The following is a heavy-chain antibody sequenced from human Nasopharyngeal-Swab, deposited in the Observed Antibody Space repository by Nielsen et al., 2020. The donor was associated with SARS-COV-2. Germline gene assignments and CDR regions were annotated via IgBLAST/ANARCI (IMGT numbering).Heavy chain of an antibody. CDR3: ARGRDFSFDS. Sequence: SQTLSLTCAISGDSVSSHSAGWNWIRQSPSRGLEWLGRTLYRSKWYNDYAESVKSRIAVNRDTSKNQFSLQLNSVTPEDTAVYYCARGRDFSFDSWGQGTLVTASS. D-gene: IGHD3-3*01. V-gene: IGHV6-1*01. J-gene: IGHJ4*02. CDR1: GDSVSSHSAG. CDR2: TLYRSKWYN.